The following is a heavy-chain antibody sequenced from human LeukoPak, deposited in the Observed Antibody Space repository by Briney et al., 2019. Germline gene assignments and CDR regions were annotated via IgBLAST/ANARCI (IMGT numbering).Heavy chain of an antibody. CDR3: ARFGSSTWYKGAFDI. CDR1: GGSFSGYY. CDR2: IVHSGNT. D-gene: IGHD1-1*01. Sequence: PSETLSLTCAVYGGSFSGYYWSWIPQPPGKGLEWIGEIVHSGNTKYNPSLKSRVTISVDTSKNQFSLNLTSVTAADTAVYYCARFGSSTWYKGAFDIWGQGTMVTVAS. V-gene: IGHV4-34*12. J-gene: IGHJ3*02.